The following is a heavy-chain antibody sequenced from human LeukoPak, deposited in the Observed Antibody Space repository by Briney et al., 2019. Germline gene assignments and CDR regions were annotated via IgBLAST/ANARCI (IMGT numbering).Heavy chain of an antibody. Sequence: GGSLRLSCAASGFTFSSYGMHRVRQAPGKGLEWVAVTSYDGSNKYYAGSVKGRFTISRDNSKNTLYLQMNSLRAEDTAVYYCAKSVAAVGARYDSSGYADYWGQGTLVTVSS. D-gene: IGHD3-22*01. CDR2: TSYDGSNK. V-gene: IGHV3-30*18. J-gene: IGHJ4*02. CDR1: GFTFSSYG. CDR3: AKSVAAVGARYDSSGYADY.